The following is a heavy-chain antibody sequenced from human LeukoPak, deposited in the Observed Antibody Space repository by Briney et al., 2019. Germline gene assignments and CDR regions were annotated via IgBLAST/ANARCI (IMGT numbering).Heavy chain of an antibody. CDR1: GGSISSYY. Sequence: SETLSLTCSVSGGSISSYYWSWIRQPPGKGLEWIGYIVYSGSTNYNPSLKSRVTISVDTSKNQFSLKLTSVTAADTAVYYCAREGGFYRPLDYSGQGTLVTVSP. J-gene: IGHJ4*02. V-gene: IGHV4-59*12. D-gene: IGHD6-25*01. CDR3: AREGGFYRPLDY. CDR2: IVYSGST.